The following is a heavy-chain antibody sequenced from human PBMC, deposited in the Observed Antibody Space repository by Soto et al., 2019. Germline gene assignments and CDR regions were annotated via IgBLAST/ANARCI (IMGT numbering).Heavy chain of an antibody. V-gene: IGHV3-30-3*01. J-gene: IGHJ6*02. CDR2: ISYDGSNK. CDR1: GFTFSSYA. Sequence: QVQLVESGGGVVQPGRSLRLSCAASGFTFSSYAMHWVRQAPGKGLEWVAVISYDGSNKYYADSVKGRFTISRDNSKNTLYLQMNSLRAEDTAVYYCAGDGYYYGMDVWGQGTTVTVSS. CDR3: AGDGYYYGMDV.